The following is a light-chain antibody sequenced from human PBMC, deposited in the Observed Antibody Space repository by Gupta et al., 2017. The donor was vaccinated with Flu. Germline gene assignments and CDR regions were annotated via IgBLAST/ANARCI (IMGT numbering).Light chain of an antibody. V-gene: IGKV2-28*01. CDR2: LGS. CDR3: IQYLQAST. CDR1: QSLLHSNGYNY. Sequence: DIVMTQSPLSLPVTPGEPASISCRSSQSLLHSNGYNYLDWYLQKPGQSPQLLIYLGSNLACGVPDRFSGSGSGTDFTLKISRVEAEDVGVYYCIQYLQASTFGQGTKLEIK. J-gene: IGKJ1*01.